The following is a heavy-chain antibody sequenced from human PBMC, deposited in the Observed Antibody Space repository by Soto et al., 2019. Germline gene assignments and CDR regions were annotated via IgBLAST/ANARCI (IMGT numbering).Heavy chain of an antibody. CDR1: GYTFTSYD. CDR2: MNPNSGNT. V-gene: IGHV1-8*01. J-gene: IGHJ4*02. CDR3: AGEWGGLDY. D-gene: IGHD3-10*01. Sequence: QVQLVQSGAEVKKPGASVKVSCKASGYTFTSYDINWVRQATGQGLEWMGWMNPNSGNTVYAQKFQGRVTMTKNTSISTSYRRLSSLRSEDTAEYYCAGEWGGLDYCGQGTLVPVSS.